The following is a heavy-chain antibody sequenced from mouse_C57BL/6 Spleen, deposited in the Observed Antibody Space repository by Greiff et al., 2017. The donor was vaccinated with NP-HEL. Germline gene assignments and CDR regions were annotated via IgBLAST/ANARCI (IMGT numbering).Heavy chain of an antibody. Sequence: VQLQQSGTVLARPGASVKMSCKTSGYTFTSYWMHWVKQRPGQGLEWIGAIYPGNSDTSYNQEFKGKAKLTAVTSASTAYMELSSLTNEDSAVYYCTRGVYYDYEYAMDYWGQGTSVTVSS. CDR2: IYPGNSDT. D-gene: IGHD2-4*01. J-gene: IGHJ4*01. CDR1: GYTFTSYW. V-gene: IGHV1-5*01. CDR3: TRGVYYDYEYAMDY.